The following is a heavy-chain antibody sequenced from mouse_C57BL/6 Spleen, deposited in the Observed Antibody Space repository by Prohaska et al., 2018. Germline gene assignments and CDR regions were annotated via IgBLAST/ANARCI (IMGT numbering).Heavy chain of an antibody. V-gene: IGHV1-59*01. CDR3: ARGGAYYSNEFAY. CDR1: GYTFTSYW. J-gene: IGHJ3*01. Sequence: QVQLQQPGAELVRPGTSVKLSCKASGYTFTSYWMHWVKQRPGQGLEWIGVIDPSDSYTNYNQKFKGKATLTVDTSSSTAYMQLSSLTSEDSAVYYCARGGAYYSNEFAYWGQGTLVTVSA. D-gene: IGHD2-5*01. CDR2: IDPSDSYT.